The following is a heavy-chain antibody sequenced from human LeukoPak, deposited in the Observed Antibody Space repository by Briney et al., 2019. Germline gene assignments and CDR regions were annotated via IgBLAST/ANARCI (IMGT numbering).Heavy chain of an antibody. V-gene: IGHV3-48*03. Sequence: GGSLRLSCAASGFTFSSYEMNWVRQAPGKGLEWVSYISSSGSTIYYADSAKGRFTISRDNAKNSLYLQMNSLRAEDTAVYYCARETGYSYGYLYYYYGMDVWGQGTTVTVSS. CDR3: ARETGYSYGYLYYYYGMDV. D-gene: IGHD5-18*01. J-gene: IGHJ6*02. CDR2: ISSSGSTI. CDR1: GFTFSSYE.